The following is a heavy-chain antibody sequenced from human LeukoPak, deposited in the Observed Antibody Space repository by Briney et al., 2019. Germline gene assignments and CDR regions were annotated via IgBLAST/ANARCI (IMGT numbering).Heavy chain of an antibody. D-gene: IGHD3-22*01. V-gene: IGHV4-30-4*08. Sequence: PSQTLSLTCTVSGGSISSGGYYWSWIRQHPGKGLEWIGYIYYSGSTYYNPSLKSRVTISVDTSKNQFSLKLSSVTAADTAVYYCARVVGATYYYDSSGYSLDDAFDIWGQGTMVTVSS. CDR2: IYYSGST. CDR3: ARVVGATYYYDSSGYSLDDAFDI. J-gene: IGHJ3*02. CDR1: GGSISSGGYY.